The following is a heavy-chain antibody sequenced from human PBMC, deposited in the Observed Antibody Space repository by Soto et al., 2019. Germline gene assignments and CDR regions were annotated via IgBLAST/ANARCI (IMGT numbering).Heavy chain of an antibody. D-gene: IGHD5-12*01. CDR1: GYTFTSYG. CDR2: SSVYNGDT. V-gene: IGHV1-18*01. CDR3: AQSGYEGRSDY. J-gene: IGHJ4*02. Sequence: GASVKVSCKASGYTFTSYGISWVRQAPGQGLEWMGWSSVYNGDTDYAQKFQGRVTMTTDTSTSTAYMELRSLRSDDTAVYYCAQSGYEGRSDYWRQGTLVTVSS.